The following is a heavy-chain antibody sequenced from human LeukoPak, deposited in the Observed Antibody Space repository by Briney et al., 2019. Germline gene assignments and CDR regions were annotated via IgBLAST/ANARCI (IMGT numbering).Heavy chain of an antibody. Sequence: PSETLSLTCTVSGGSISSYYWSWIRQPAGKGLEWIGRIYTSGSTNYNPSLKSRVTMSVDTSKNQFSLKLSSVTAADTAVYYCAREPPYYYDSSGYYPFDYWGQGTLVTASS. CDR1: GGSISSYY. J-gene: IGHJ4*02. V-gene: IGHV4-4*07. CDR3: AREPPYYYDSSGYYPFDY. CDR2: IYTSGST. D-gene: IGHD3-22*01.